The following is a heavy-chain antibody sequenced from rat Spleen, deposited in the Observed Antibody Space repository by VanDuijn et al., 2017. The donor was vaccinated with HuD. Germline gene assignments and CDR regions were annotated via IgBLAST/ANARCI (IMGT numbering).Heavy chain of an antibody. CDR1: GFTFSDYY. J-gene: IGHJ2*01. CDR3: ARPTTGIPFNY. V-gene: IGHV5-22*01. D-gene: IGHD1-9*01. CDR2: ISYEGTTN. Sequence: EVQLVETGGGLVQPGRSLKLSCAASGFTFSDYYMAWVRQAPKKGLEWVASISYEGTTNYYGDSVKGRFTISRDNAKSTLYLQVDSPRSEDTAIYYCARPTTGIPFNYWGQGVMVTVSS.